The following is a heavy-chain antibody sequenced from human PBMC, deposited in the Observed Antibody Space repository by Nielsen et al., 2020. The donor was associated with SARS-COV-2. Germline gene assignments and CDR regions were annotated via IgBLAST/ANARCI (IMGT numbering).Heavy chain of an antibody. CDR3: ARDPGGMDV. CDR2: ISGSGGST. Sequence: GGSLRLSCAASGFTFSSYAMSWVRQAPGKGLEWVSVISGSGGSTYYADSVKGRFTISRDNAKNTLYLQMNSLRAEDTAVYYCARDPGGMDVWGQGTTVTVSS. V-gene: IGHV3-23*01. J-gene: IGHJ6*02. D-gene: IGHD1-26*01. CDR1: GFTFSSYA.